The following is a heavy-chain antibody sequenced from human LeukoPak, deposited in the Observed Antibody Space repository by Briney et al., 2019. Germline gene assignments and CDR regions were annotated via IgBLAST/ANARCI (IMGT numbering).Heavy chain of an antibody. J-gene: IGHJ3*02. Sequence: KPSETLSLTCTVSGGSISSSSYYWGWIRQPPGKGLEWIGSIYYSGSTYYNPSLKSRVTISVDTSKSQFSLKLSSVTAADTAVYYCARQRIVVVPAAIVRSPKIDFDIWGQGTMVTVSS. V-gene: IGHV4-39*01. CDR2: IYYSGST. CDR3: ARQRIVVVPAAIVRSPKIDFDI. D-gene: IGHD2-2*01. CDR1: GGSISSSSYY.